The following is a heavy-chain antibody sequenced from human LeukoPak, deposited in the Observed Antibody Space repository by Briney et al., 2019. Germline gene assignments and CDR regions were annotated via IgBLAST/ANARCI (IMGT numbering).Heavy chain of an antibody. V-gene: IGHV3-64*01. D-gene: IGHD3-16*01. CDR3: ARPLKEGGYYYGMDV. J-gene: IGHJ6*02. CDR2: ISSHGSST. Sequence: GGSLGLSCAAPGFPFSKYAMFWVRQAPGKGLEFVSAISSHGSSTYYANSLKGRFNISRDNSKNTLYLQMRSLRPEDTAVYYCARPLKEGGYYYGMDVWGQGTTVTVSS. CDR1: GFPFSKYA.